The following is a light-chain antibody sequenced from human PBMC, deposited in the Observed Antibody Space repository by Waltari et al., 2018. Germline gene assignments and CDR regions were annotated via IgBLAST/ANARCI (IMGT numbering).Light chain of an antibody. Sequence: QSALTQPASVSGSPGQSITVSCTGSRRDVGGDDAVAWYQDLPGEAPKVIIYDVSSRPSGVSERFSGSKSGNTASLTISGLQAEDEANYYCCSQSSNNGVIFGGGTKVTVL. CDR3: CSQSSNNGVI. CDR1: RRDVGGDDA. CDR2: DVS. V-gene: IGLV2-14*03. J-gene: IGLJ2*01.